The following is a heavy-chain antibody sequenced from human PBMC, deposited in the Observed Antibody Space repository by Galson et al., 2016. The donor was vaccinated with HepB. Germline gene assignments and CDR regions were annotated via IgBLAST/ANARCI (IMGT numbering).Heavy chain of an antibody. CDR3: TAGELLTLDTFHI. V-gene: IGHV3-15*07. CDR1: GFKFSDAW. D-gene: IGHD4-23*01. J-gene: IGHJ3*02. Sequence: SLRLSCAASGFKFSDAWMNWVRQAPGRGLEWVGRIKSKPDGATTDYAAPVKGRFSISRDDSKHTLYLQMNSLKTDDTAVYYCTAGELLTLDTFHIWGQGTMVTVSS. CDR2: IKSKPDGATT.